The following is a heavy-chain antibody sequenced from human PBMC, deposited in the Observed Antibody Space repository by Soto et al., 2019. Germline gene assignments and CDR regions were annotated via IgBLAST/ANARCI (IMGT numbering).Heavy chain of an antibody. D-gene: IGHD6-6*01. Sequence: GGSLRLSCAASGFTFSSYWMSWVRQAPGKGLEWVANIKQDGSEKYYVDSVKGRFTISRDNAKNSLYLQMNSLRAEDTAVYYCAGRTDSSSSETTYYYYYMYVWGKGTTVTVSS. CDR1: GFTFSSYW. CDR2: IKQDGSEK. CDR3: AGRTDSSSSETTYYYYYMYV. J-gene: IGHJ6*03. V-gene: IGHV3-7*01.